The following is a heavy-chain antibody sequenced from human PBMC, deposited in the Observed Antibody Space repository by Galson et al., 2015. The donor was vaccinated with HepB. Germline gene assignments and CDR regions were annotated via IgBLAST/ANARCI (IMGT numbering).Heavy chain of an antibody. CDR1: GFTFSSYG. CDR2: MRYDGSNK. J-gene: IGHJ4*02. Sequence: SLRLSCAASGFTFSSYGMHWVRQAPGKGLEWVAFMRYDGSNKYYADSVKGRFTISRDNSKNTLYLQMNSLRAEDTAVYYCAKEDPLPYYYDEYYFDYWGQGTLVTVSS. D-gene: IGHD3-22*01. V-gene: IGHV3-30*02. CDR3: AKEDPLPYYYDEYYFDY.